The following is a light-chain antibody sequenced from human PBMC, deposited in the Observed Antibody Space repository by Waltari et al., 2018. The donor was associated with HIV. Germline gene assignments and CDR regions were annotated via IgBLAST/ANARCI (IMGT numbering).Light chain of an antibody. CDR3: QVWDGSIHPV. V-gene: IGLV3-21*02. CDR2: DDS. CDR1: NIGSKS. J-gene: IGLJ1*01. Sequence: SFVLTQPPAVSAAPGQTAAVSCGGNNIGSKSVHWYQQKQGQAPVLVVHDDSDRPSGIPDRFFGTNSGNTATLTSRGVGVDDEADYYCQVWDGSIHPVFGSGTTVTV.